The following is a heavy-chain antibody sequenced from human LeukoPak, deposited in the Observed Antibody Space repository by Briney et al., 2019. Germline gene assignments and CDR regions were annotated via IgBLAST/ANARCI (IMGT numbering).Heavy chain of an antibody. CDR3: AKKYNWNDYYSDY. CDR2: ISYDGSNK. Sequence: PGGSLRLSCAASGFTFSSYAMHWVRQAPGKGLEWVAVISYDGSNKYYANSVKGRFTISRDNSKNTLYLQMNSLRAEDTAVYYCAKKYNWNDYYSDYWGQGTLVTVSS. V-gene: IGHV3-30*04. CDR1: GFTFSSYA. J-gene: IGHJ4*02. D-gene: IGHD1-20*01.